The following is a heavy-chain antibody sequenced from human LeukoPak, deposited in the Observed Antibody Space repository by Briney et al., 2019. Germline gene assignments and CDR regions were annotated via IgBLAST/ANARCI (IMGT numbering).Heavy chain of an antibody. CDR2: IWYDGSNK. Sequence: GGSLRLSCAASGFTFNSYGIHWVRQAPGKGLEWVAFIWYDGSNKYYADSVKGRFTISRDNSKNTLYLQMNSLRAEDTAVYYCARARTTRGFDYWGQGTLVSVSS. CDR1: GFTFNSYG. V-gene: IGHV3-33*01. CDR3: ARARTTRGFDY. J-gene: IGHJ4*02. D-gene: IGHD4-17*01.